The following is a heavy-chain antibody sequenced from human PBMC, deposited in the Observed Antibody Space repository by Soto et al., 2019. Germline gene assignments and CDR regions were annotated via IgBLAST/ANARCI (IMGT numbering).Heavy chain of an antibody. CDR1: GFTFSTYG. CDR2: ISYDGSNK. D-gene: IGHD3-22*01. V-gene: IGHV3-30*18. Sequence: QVQLVESGGGVVQPGRSLRLSCAASGFTFSTYGMHWVRQAPGKGLEWVAVISYDGSNKYYGDSVKGRFTISRDNSKNTVYVQMNSLRAEDTAVYYCAKDQSVLQFDSSGYYSYFYGMDVWGQGTTVTVFS. J-gene: IGHJ6*02. CDR3: AKDQSVLQFDSSGYYSYFYGMDV.